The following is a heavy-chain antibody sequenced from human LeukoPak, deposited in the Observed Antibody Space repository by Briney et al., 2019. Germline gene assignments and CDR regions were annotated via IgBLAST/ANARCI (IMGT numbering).Heavy chain of an antibody. CDR1: GFTLSSYE. CDR3: ARERSLTLYYYHYMDV. D-gene: IGHD4-17*01. CDR2: ISSSGTTI. Sequence: GGSLRLSCAASGFTLSSYEMNWVRQAPGKGLEWVSCISSSGTTIYYADSVKGRFTISRDNAKNSLYLQMNSLRAEDTAVYYCARERSLTLYYYHYMDVWGKGTTVTISS. J-gene: IGHJ6*03. V-gene: IGHV3-48*03.